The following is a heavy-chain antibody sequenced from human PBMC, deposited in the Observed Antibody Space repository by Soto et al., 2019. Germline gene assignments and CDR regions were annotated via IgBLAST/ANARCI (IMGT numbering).Heavy chain of an antibody. CDR3: ARASTGGICFRIY. D-gene: IGHD2-8*02. CDR2: INTYNGNS. Sequence: ASVKVSCKASGYTLTNYAISWGRQAPGQGPEWMGWINTYNGNSNYAQKFQGRVTMTTDTSTNTAYMELRSLTSDDTAVYFFARASTGGICFRIYCGHRPLATVPS. J-gene: IGHJ4*01. CDR1: GYTLTNYA. V-gene: IGHV1-18*01.